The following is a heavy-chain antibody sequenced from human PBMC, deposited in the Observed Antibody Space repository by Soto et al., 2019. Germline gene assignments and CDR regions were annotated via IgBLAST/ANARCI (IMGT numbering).Heavy chain of an antibody. D-gene: IGHD6-13*01. CDR2: INSDGSDT. J-gene: IGHJ4*02. Sequence: EVQLVASGGDLVQPGGSLRLSCAASGFTFSSYLMHWVRQAPGKGLVWLSRINSDGSDTSYADSVKGRFTASRDNAKNTLYLQMSSLRAEDTAVYYCARVSSSSTWYIDYWGQGTLVAVSS. V-gene: IGHV3-74*01. CDR1: GFTFSSYL. CDR3: ARVSSSSTWYIDY.